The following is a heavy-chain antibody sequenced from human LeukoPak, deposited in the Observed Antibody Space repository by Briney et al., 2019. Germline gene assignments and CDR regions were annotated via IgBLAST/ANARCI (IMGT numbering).Heavy chain of an antibody. V-gene: IGHV3-30*04. D-gene: IGHD4-17*01. J-gene: IGHJ6*02. CDR1: GCTFSRYA. CDR3: ARGLRGYCYYGMDV. Sequence: GGSLRLSCAASGCTFSRYAMHWVRQAPGKGLEWVAVISYDGSNKYYVDSVKGRFTITRDNAKNTLNLQMNSLRAEERAVYYCARGLRGYCYYGMDVWGQGNTVTVSS. CDR2: ISYDGSNK.